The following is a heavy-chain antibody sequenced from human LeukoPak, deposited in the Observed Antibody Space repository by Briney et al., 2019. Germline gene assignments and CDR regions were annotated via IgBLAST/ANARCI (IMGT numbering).Heavy chain of an antibody. Sequence: SETLSLTCTVSGDSTSSIAYYWGWIRQPPGKGLEWIGSVYYTGSTYYNPSLKSRVTISVDTSNNQFSLKLSSVTAADTAVYYCARVIGYCSSTSCFGYFDYWGQGTLVTVSS. D-gene: IGHD2-2*01. CDR3: ARVIGYCSSTSCFGYFDY. CDR2: VYYTGST. CDR1: GDSTSSIAYY. V-gene: IGHV4-39*01. J-gene: IGHJ4*02.